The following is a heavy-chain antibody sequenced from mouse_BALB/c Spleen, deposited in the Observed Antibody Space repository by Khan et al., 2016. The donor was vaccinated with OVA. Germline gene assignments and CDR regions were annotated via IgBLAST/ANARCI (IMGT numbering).Heavy chain of an antibody. D-gene: IGHD2-3*01. CDR2: IWAGGST. CDR3: ARGDGYYEDAMDY. Sequence: VQLVESGPGLVAPSQSLSITCTVSGLSLTSYGIHWVRQPPGKGLEWLGVIWAGGSTNYNSALMSRLSISKDNSKSQVFLKMNSLQTDDTAMYYCARGDGYYEDAMDYWGQGTSVTVSS. J-gene: IGHJ4*01. V-gene: IGHV2-9*02. CDR1: GLSLTSYG.